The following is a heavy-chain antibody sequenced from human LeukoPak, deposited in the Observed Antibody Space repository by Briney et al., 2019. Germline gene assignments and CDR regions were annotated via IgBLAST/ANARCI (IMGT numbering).Heavy chain of an antibody. CDR3: ARYGSGSLMGYYFDY. V-gene: IGHV4-59*01. CDR1: GGSISSYY. J-gene: IGHJ4*02. D-gene: IGHD3-10*01. Sequence: PSETLSLTCTVSGGSISSYYWSWIRQPPGKGLEWIGYIYYSGSTNYNPSLKSRVTISVDTSKNQFSLKLSSVTAADTAVYYCARYGSGSLMGYYFDYWGQGTLVTDSS. CDR2: IYYSGST.